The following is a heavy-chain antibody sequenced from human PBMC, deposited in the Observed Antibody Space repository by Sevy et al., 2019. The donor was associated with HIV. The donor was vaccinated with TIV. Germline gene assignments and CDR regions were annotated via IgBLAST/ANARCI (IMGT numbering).Heavy chain of an antibody. V-gene: IGHV1-2*06. CDR1: GYTFIDEY. CDR2: VYPNSGGT. J-gene: IGHJ6*02. Sequence: ASVKVYCKASGYTFIDEYLHWVRQAPGQGLEWMGRVYPNSGGTNYAQRFQGRVTMTRDTSISTAYMELSRLRSDDTAVYYCARDAGGGTTNSGMDVWGQGTTVTVSS. D-gene: IGHD1-7*01. CDR3: ARDAGGGTTNSGMDV.